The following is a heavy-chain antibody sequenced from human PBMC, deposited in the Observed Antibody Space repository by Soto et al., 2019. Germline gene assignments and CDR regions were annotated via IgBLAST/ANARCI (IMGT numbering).Heavy chain of an antibody. CDR1: GYTFTSYG. J-gene: IGHJ3*02. D-gene: IGHD3-22*01. V-gene: IGHV1-18*04. CDR2: ISAYNGNT. CDR3: ARSVYYDSSGYYYVVNAFDI. Sequence: ASGKVSCKASGYTFTSYGISWVRQAPGQGLEWMGWISAYNGNTNYAQKLQGRVTMTTDTSTSTAYMELRSLRSEDTAVYYCARSVYYDSSGYYYVVNAFDIWGQGTMVTVSS.